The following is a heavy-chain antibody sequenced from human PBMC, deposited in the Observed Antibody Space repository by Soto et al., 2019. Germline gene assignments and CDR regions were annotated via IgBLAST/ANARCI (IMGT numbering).Heavy chain of an antibody. Sequence: SETLSLTCTVSGGSMTSFYWSWIRQPPGKGLEWIGYVFHSGITNYNPSLKSRVIISVYTSKNQFSLRLNSVTAADTAVYYCAGSISGDPWFDPWGQGTLVTVSS. CDR3: AGSISGDPWFDP. V-gene: IGHV4-59*03. D-gene: IGHD2-21*01. CDR2: VFHSGIT. CDR1: GGSMTSFY. J-gene: IGHJ5*02.